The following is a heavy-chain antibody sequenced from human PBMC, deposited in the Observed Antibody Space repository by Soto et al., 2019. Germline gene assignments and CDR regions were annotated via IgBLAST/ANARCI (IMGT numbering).Heavy chain of an antibody. Sequence: QVQLVESGGGVVQPGRSLRLSCAASGFTFSSDGMHWVRQAPGKGLEWVAVIWYDGSNKYYADSVKGRFTISRDNSKNTLYLQMNSLRAEDTAVSYCARDGGATRFDPWGQRTLVTVSS. CDR1: GFTFSSDG. J-gene: IGHJ5*02. CDR3: ARDGGATRFDP. CDR2: IWYDGSNK. V-gene: IGHV3-33*01. D-gene: IGHD1-26*01.